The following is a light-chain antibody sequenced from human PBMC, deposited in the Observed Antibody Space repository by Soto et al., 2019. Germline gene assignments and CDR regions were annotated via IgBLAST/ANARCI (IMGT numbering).Light chain of an antibody. V-gene: IGKV3-15*01. J-gene: IGKJ2*01. Sequence: ERVMTQSPATLSVSPGERATLSCRASQSVGSNLAWYQQKPGQAPRLLIYDASTRATGIAARFSGSGSGTEFTLTISSLQSEDFAVYYCQHYNNWPYTFGQGTKLEIK. CDR3: QHYNNWPYT. CDR1: QSVGSN. CDR2: DAS.